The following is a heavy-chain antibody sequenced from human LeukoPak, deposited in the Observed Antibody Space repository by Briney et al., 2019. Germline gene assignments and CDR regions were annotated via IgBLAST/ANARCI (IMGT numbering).Heavy chain of an antibody. Sequence: SGTLSLTCTVSGGSISSSSYYWGWIPQPPGKGLEWIGSIYYSGSTHYNPSLKSRVTISVDTSKNEFSLKLSSVTAADTAVYYCARNNTLMMYPRGGEDKGFDYWGQGTLVTVSS. D-gene: IGHD2-8*01. J-gene: IGHJ4*02. CDR3: ARNNTLMMYPRGGEDKGFDY. CDR1: GGSISSSSYY. V-gene: IGHV4-39*01. CDR2: IYYSGST.